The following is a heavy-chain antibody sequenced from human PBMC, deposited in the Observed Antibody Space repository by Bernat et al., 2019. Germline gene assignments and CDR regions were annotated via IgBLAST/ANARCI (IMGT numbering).Heavy chain of an antibody. D-gene: IGHD3-22*01. Sequence: QVQLQESGPGLVKPSETLSLTCTVSGGSISSSSYYWGWIRQPPGKGLEWIGSIYYSGSTYYNPSLKSRVTISVDTSKNQFSLKLSSVTAADTAVYYCAKTDYYDSSGPRGWFDPWGQGTLVTVSS. CDR3: AKTDYYDSSGPRGWFDP. CDR1: GGSISSSSYY. V-gene: IGHV4-39*01. CDR2: IYYSGST. J-gene: IGHJ5*02.